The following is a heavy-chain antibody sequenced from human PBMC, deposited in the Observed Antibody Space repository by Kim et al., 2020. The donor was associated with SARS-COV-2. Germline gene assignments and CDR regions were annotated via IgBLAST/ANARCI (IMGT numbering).Heavy chain of an antibody. CDR1: GFTVSSNY. D-gene: IGHD6-19*01. V-gene: IGHV3-53*01. CDR2: IYSGGST. Sequence: GGSLRLSCAASGFTVSSNYMSWVRQAPGKGLEWVSVIYSGGSTYYADSVKGRFTISRDNSKNTLYLQMNSLRAEDTAVYYCATGSGWYEEALGYWGQGTLVTVSS. J-gene: IGHJ4*02. CDR3: ATGSGWYEEALGY.